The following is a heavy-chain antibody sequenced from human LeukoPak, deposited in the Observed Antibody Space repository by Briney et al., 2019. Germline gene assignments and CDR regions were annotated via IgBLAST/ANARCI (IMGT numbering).Heavy chain of an antibody. CDR1: GGSISSGSYY. CDR3: ARQDYDSSGYRGFDY. V-gene: IGHV4-61*02. D-gene: IGHD3-22*01. J-gene: IGHJ4*02. Sequence: SETLSLTCTVSGGSISSGSYYWSWIRQPAGKGLEWIGRIYTSGSTNYNPSLKSRVTISVDTSKNQFSLKLSSVTAADTAVYYCARQDYDSSGYRGFDYWGQGTLVTVSS. CDR2: IYTSGST.